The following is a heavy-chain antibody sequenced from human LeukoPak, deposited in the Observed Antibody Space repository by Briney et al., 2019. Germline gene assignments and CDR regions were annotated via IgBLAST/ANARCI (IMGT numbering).Heavy chain of an antibody. V-gene: IGHV4-39*07. CDR2: INHSGST. CDR1: GGSISSSSYY. J-gene: IGHJ4*02. Sequence: ASETLSLTCTVSGGSISSSSYYWGWIRQPPGKGLEWIGEINHSGSTNYNPSLKSRVTISVDTSKNQFSLKLSSVTAADTAVYYCARGMTGTDYWGQGTLVTVSS. CDR3: ARGMTGTDY. D-gene: IGHD3-9*01.